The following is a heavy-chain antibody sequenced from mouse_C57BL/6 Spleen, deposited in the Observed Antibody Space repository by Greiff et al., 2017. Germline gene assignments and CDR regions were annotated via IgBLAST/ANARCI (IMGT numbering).Heavy chain of an antibody. CDR1: GFTFSSYG. CDR2: ISSGGSYT. D-gene: IGHD3-3*01. CDR3: ARRDTMDY. V-gene: IGHV5-6*02. J-gene: IGHJ4*01. Sequence: EVMLVESGGDLVKPGGSLKLSCAASGFTFSSYGMSWVRQTPDKRLEWVATISSGGSYTNYPDSVKGRFTISRDNAKNTLYLQMSSLKSEDTAMYYCARRDTMDYWGQGTSGTVSS.